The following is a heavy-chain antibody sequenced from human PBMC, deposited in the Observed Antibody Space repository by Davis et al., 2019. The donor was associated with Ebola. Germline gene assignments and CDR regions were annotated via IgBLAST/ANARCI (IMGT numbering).Heavy chain of an antibody. D-gene: IGHD3-3*01. J-gene: IGHJ5*02. Sequence: SETLSLTCTVSGGSMRSYYWSWIRQPPGKGLEWIGYIYYSGSTNYNPSLKSRVTISVDTSKNQFSLKLSSVTAADTAVYYCARVGYDFWSGYYTGNWFDPWGQGTLVTVSS. CDR2: IYYSGST. CDR3: ARVGYDFWSGYYTGNWFDP. V-gene: IGHV4-59*01. CDR1: GGSMRSYY.